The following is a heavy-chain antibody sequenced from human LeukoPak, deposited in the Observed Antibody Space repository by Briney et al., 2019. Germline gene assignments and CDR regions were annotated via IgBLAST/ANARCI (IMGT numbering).Heavy chain of an antibody. CDR2: IKQDGSEK. D-gene: IGHD3-22*01. J-gene: IGHJ4*02. Sequence: GGSLRLSCEVSGITFSNYWMTWVRQAPGKGLEWVANIKQDGSEKYYVDSVKGRFTIFRDNAKNSLYLQMNSLRAEDTAVYYCARDHYDSSGGTRTGFDYWGQGTLVTVSS. V-gene: IGHV3-7*01. CDR1: GITFSNYW. CDR3: ARDHYDSSGGTRTGFDY.